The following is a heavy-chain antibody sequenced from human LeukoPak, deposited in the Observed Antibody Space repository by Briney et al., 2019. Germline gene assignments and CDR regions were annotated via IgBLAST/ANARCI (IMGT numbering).Heavy chain of an antibody. CDR2: INHSGST. CDR3: ARGSNGPTVVRWFDP. CDR1: GGSFSGYY. J-gene: IGHJ5*02. D-gene: IGHD4-23*01. V-gene: IGHV4-34*01. Sequence: SETLSLTCAVYGGSFSGYYWSWIRQPPGKGLEWIGEINHSGSTNYNPSLKSRVTISVDTSKNQFSLKLSSVTAADTAVYYCARGSNGPTVVRWFDPWGQGTTVTVSS.